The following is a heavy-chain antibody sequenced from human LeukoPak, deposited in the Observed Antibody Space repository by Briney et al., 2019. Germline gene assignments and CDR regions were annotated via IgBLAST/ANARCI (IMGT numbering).Heavy chain of an antibody. Sequence: GGSLRLSCAASGFTFSSYAMSWVRQAPGKGLEWVSAISGSGGSTYYADSVKGRFTISRDNSKNTLYLQMNSLRAEDTAVYYCAKVIYYYDSSGAIDAFDIWGQGTMVTVSS. D-gene: IGHD3-22*01. V-gene: IGHV3-23*01. CDR2: ISGSGGST. J-gene: IGHJ3*02. CDR1: GFTFSSYA. CDR3: AKVIYYYDSSGAIDAFDI.